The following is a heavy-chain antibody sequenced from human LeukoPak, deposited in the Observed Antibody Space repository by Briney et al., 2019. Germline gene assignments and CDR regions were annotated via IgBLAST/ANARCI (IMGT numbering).Heavy chain of an antibody. CDR3: ARAGGRNVGHDY. CDR1: GGSFSGYY. CDR2: INHSGST. J-gene: IGHJ4*02. V-gene: IGHV4-34*01. Sequence: SETLSLTCAVYGGSFSGYYWSWIRQPPGKGLEWLGEINHSGSTNYNPSHKSRVTISVDTSKNQFSLKLSSVTAADTAVYYCARAGGRNVGHDYWGQGTLVTVSS. D-gene: IGHD4-23*01.